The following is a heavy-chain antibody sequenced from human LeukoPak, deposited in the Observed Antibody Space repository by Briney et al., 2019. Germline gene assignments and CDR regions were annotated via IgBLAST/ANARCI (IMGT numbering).Heavy chain of an antibody. D-gene: IGHD3-10*01. J-gene: IGHJ5*02. Sequence: SETLSLTCTVSGGSISSSSYYWGWIRQPPGKGLEWIGSIYYSGSTYYNPSLKSRVTISVDTSKNQFSLKLSSVTAADTAVYYCVRTRLWFGELRRPNWFDPWGQGTLVTVSS. CDR3: VRTRLWFGELRRPNWFDP. CDR1: GGSISSSSYY. V-gene: IGHV4-39*01. CDR2: IYYSGST.